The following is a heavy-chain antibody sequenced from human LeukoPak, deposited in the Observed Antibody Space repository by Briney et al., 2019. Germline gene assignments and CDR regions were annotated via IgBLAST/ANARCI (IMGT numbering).Heavy chain of an antibody. CDR3: ARDATYYYDSSGYFLNDAFDI. CDR1: GGTFSSYA. D-gene: IGHD3-22*01. V-gene: IGHV1-69*04. Sequence: SVKVSCKASGGTFSSYAISWVRQAPGQGLEWMGRIIPILGIANYAQKFQGRVTITADKSTSTAYMELSSLRCEDTAVYYCARDATYYYDSSGYFLNDAFDIWGQGTMVTVSS. CDR2: IIPILGIA. J-gene: IGHJ3*02.